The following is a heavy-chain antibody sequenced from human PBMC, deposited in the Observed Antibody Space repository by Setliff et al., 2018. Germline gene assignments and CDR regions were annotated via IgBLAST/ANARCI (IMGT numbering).Heavy chain of an antibody. J-gene: IGHJ6*02. CDR2: ISYDGSNK. Sequence: PGGSLRLSCAASGFTFSRYPMHWVRQAPGKGLEWVAVISYDGSNKYYADSVKGRFTISRDNSKNTLYPQMNSLRAEDTAVYYCARDHSYGYSLYYYYYYGMDVWGQGTTVTVSS. V-gene: IGHV3-30*04. CDR1: GFTFSRYP. CDR3: ARDHSYGYSLYYYYYYGMDV. D-gene: IGHD5-18*01.